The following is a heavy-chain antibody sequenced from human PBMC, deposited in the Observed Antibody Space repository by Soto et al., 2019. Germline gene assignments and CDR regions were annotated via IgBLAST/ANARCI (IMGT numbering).Heavy chain of an antibody. V-gene: IGHV4-31*02. CDR2: IYYSGST. Sequence: LCGGSISSGGYYWSWIRRHPGKGLEWIGYIYYSGSTYYNPSLKSRVTISVDTSKNQFSLKLSSVTAADTAVYYCARDSVGATDYWGQGTLVTVSS. CDR3: ARDSVGATDY. D-gene: IGHD1-26*01. J-gene: IGHJ4*02. CDR1: GGSISSGGYY.